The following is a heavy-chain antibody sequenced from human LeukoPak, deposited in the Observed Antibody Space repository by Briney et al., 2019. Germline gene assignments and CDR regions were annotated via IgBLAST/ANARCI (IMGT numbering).Heavy chain of an antibody. D-gene: IGHD6-13*01. J-gene: IGHJ5*02. Sequence: SETLSLTCTVSCGSISSYYWNWIRQPPGKGLEWIGYIYYRGSTSYNPSLQSRVTISIDTSKNQFSLKLSSVTAADTAVYYCARGYSRLNWFDPWGQGTLVTVS. CDR3: ARGYSRLNWFDP. CDR2: IYYRGST. CDR1: CGSISSYY. V-gene: IGHV4-59*01.